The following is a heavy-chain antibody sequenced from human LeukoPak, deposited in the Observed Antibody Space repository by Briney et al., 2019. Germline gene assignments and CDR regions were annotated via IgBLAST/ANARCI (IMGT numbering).Heavy chain of an antibody. V-gene: IGHV3-33*01. D-gene: IGHD1-26*01. Sequence: PGRSLRLSCAASGFTFSSYGMHWVRQAPGKGLEWVAVIWYDGSNKYYADSVKGRFTISRDNSKNTLYLQMNSLRAEDTAVYYCARDRGSYYLGLFYYWGQGTLVTVSS. CDR1: GFTFSSYG. J-gene: IGHJ4*02. CDR2: IWYDGSNK. CDR3: ARDRGSYYLGLFYY.